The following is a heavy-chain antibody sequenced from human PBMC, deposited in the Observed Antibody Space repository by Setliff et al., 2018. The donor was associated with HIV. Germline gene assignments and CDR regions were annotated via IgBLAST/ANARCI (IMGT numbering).Heavy chain of an antibody. Sequence: GASVKVSCKASGYTFTSYGISWVRQAPGQGLEWMGWISAYNGNTNYAQKLQGRVTMTTDTSTSTAYMELRSLRSDDTAVYYCARVCQGLWFGELSQDYWGQGTLVTVSS. CDR1: GYTFTSYG. V-gene: IGHV1-18*01. D-gene: IGHD3-10*01. CDR3: ARVCQGLWFGELSQDY. J-gene: IGHJ4*02. CDR2: ISAYNGNT.